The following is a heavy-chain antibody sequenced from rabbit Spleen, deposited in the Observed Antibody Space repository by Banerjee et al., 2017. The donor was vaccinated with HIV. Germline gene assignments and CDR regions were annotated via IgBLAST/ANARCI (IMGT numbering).Heavy chain of an antibody. Sequence: QSVEESGGRLVTPGTPLTLTCTVSGFSLSNFYITWVRQAPGKGLEWIGIIGSGGTTYYATWAKGRFTISKTATTVDLKVTSPTTEDTATYFCARAPGYSTATGSYYANIGGPGTLVTVS. J-gene: IGHJ4*02. CDR2: IGSGGTT. CDR3: ARAPGYSTATGSYYANI. CDR1: GFSLSNFY. D-gene: IGHD7-1*01. V-gene: IGHV1S69*01.